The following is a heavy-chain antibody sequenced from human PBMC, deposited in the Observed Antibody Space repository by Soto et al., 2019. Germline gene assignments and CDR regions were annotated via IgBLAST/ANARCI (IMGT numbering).Heavy chain of an antibody. J-gene: IGHJ4*02. V-gene: IGHV1-18*01. CDR3: ARWYSSGGHRIYCEY. CDR2: ISGFNGAT. Sequence: ASVKVSCKPSGFTFSRFGISWVRRAPGQGLEWMGWISGFNGATNYAQKFQDRISMTTDTAKTTAYLELRSLRSGDTAVYYCARWYSSGGHRIYCEYWDKETRVAVSS. CDR1: GFTFSRFG. D-gene: IGHD6-19*01.